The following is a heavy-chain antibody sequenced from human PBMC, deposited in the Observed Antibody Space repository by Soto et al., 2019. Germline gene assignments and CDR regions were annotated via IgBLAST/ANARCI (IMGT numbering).Heavy chain of an antibody. V-gene: IGHV1-18*01. J-gene: IGHJ3*02. CDR3: ARDLDYYVSSGYYPMDAFDI. CDR2: ISAYNGNT. Sequence: QVQLVQSGAEVKKPGASVKVSCKASGYTFTSYGISWVRQAPGQGLEWMGWISAYNGNTNYAQKLQGRVTMTTDTSTSTAYMELRSLRSDDTSVYYCARDLDYYVSSGYYPMDAFDIWGQGTMVTVSS. D-gene: IGHD3-22*01. CDR1: GYTFTSYG.